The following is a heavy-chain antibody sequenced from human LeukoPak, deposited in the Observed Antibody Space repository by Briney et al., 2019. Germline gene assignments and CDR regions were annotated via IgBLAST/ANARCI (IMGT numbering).Heavy chain of an antibody. Sequence: GASVKVSCKTSGYTFTGYYMHWVRQAPGQGLEWMGWINPNSGGTNYAQKFQGRVTMTRDTSISTAYMELSRLRSDDTAVYFCAPSDSHFYFDYWGQGTLVTVSS. J-gene: IGHJ4*02. CDR1: GYTFTGYY. CDR2: INPNSGGT. D-gene: IGHD2-15*01. V-gene: IGHV1-2*02. CDR3: APSDSHFYFDY.